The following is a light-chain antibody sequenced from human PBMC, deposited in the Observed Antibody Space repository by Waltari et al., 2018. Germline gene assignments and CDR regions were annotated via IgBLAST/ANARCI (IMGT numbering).Light chain of an antibody. Sequence: QLVLTQSPSASASLGASITLTCSLSSGHYSNVIAWLQQLPEKGPRYLMKVNSDGSHSRGNEIPDRFSGSSSGAERYLTISSLQSEDEADYYCQTGGHGTWVFGGGTKLTVL. CDR3: QTGGHGTWV. CDR1: SGHYSNV. V-gene: IGLV4-69*01. J-gene: IGLJ3*02. CDR2: VNSDGSH.